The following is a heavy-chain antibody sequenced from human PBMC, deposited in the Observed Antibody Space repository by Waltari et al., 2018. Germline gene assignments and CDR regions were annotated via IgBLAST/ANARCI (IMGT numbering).Heavy chain of an antibody. Sequence: EVQLVESGGLLVHPGGSLRLSCAASGFTFSNFLMHWVRQAPGKGLVWVSRIDSGGSDTSYADSVKGRFTISRDNTKNTLYLQMNSLTGEDTGVYYCARDLYDTGSGDYPGRDFWGQGTLVTVAS. V-gene: IGHV3-74*01. CDR3: ARDLYDTGSGDYPGRDF. J-gene: IGHJ4*02. CDR1: GFTFSNFL. CDR2: IDSGGSDT. D-gene: IGHD1-26*01.